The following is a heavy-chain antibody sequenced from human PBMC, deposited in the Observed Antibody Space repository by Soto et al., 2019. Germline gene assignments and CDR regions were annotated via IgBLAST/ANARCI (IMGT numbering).Heavy chain of an antibody. CDR1: GFTFSSYG. J-gene: IGHJ3*02. D-gene: IGHD4-17*01. V-gene: IGHV3-30*18. CDR2: ISYDGSNK. CDR3: AKGLDYGDSTDAFDI. Sequence: QVQLVESGGGVVQPGRSLRLSCAASGFTFSSYGMHWVRQAPGKGLEWVAVISYDGSNKYYADSVKGRFTISRYNSKNTLYLQMNSLRAEDTAVYYCAKGLDYGDSTDAFDIWGQGTMVTVSS.